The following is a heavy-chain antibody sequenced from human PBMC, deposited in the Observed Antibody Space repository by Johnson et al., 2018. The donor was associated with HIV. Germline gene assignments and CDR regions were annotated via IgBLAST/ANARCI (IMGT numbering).Heavy chain of an antibody. CDR3: ARRSGYAFDI. D-gene: IGHD1-1*01. Sequence: EVQLVESGGGVVQPGRSLRLSCAASGFTFNDYAMHWVRQAPVKGLEWVSGISWNGGSTGYADSVKGRFTISRDNAKNSLSLQMNSLRVEDTAVYYCARRSGYAFDIWGQGTMVTVSS. J-gene: IGHJ3*02. CDR2: ISWNGGST. CDR1: GFTFNDYA. V-gene: IGHV3-9*01.